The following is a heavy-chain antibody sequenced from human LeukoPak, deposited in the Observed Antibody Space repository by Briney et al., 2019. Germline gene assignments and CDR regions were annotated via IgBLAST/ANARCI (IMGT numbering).Heavy chain of an antibody. D-gene: IGHD4-23*01. CDR1: GFTFSDHL. CDR2: MSSSGSTT. Sequence: PGGSLRLSCAASGFTFSDHLMGWLRQARGKGVEWVSYMSSSGSTTYYADSVKGRFTISRDNAKNSLYLQMNSLRGEDTAVYYCARVSRGNSGCFDYWGQGTLVTVSS. V-gene: IGHV3-11*01. CDR3: ARVSRGNSGCFDY. J-gene: IGHJ4*02.